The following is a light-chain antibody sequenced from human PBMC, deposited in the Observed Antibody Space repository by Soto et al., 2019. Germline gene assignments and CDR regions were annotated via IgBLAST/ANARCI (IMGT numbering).Light chain of an antibody. V-gene: IGKV1-39*01. CDR1: QSISSY. CDR2: AAS. Sequence: DIQMTQSPSSLSASVGDRVTITCRASQSISSYLNWYKQKPGKAPKLLIYAASSLQSGVPSRFSGSGSGTDFTLTISSLQLEDFATYYCQQSYSTPYTFGQGSQLEIK. J-gene: IGKJ2*01. CDR3: QQSYSTPYT.